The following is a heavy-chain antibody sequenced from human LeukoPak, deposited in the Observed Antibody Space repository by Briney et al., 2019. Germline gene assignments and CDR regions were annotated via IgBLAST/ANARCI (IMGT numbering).Heavy chain of an antibody. Sequence: GGSLRLSCAASGFTFSSYALSWVRQIPGKGLEWVSAISGSGGSTYYADSVKGRFTISRDNAKNTLYLQMNSLRAEDTAVYYCVRGYCSSTSCYAYDYWGQGTLVTVSS. V-gene: IGHV3-23*01. D-gene: IGHD2-2*01. CDR2: ISGSGGST. CDR3: VRGYCSSTSCYAYDY. CDR1: GFTFSSYA. J-gene: IGHJ4*02.